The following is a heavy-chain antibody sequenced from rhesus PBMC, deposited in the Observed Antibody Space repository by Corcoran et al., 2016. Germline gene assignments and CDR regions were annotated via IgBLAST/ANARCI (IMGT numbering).Heavy chain of an antibody. V-gene: IGHV4S11*01. CDR2: IYGSGSST. Sequence: QVQLQESGPGLVKPLETLSLTCAVSGGSISSNYWSWIRQPPGKGLEWIGYIYGSGSSTNYNPSLKSRVTLSVDTSKNQFSLKLSSVTAADTAVYYCARKGERLSLDVWGRGVLVTVSS. J-gene: IGHJ5-2*02. CDR1: GGSISSNY. D-gene: IGHD1-14*01. CDR3: ARKGERLSLDV.